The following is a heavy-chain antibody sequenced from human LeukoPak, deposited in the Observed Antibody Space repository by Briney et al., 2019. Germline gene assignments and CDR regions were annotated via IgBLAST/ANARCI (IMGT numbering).Heavy chain of an antibody. Sequence: ASVKVSCKASGYTFTSYYIHWVRQAPGQGLEWMGIINPSGGSTTYAQKFQGRVTVTRDTSTSTVYMELSSLRSEDTAVYYCARPAPTGVDAFDTWGQGTLVTVSS. CDR2: INPSGGST. CDR1: GYTFTSYY. J-gene: IGHJ3*02. V-gene: IGHV1-46*01. D-gene: IGHD3-10*01. CDR3: ARPAPTGVDAFDT.